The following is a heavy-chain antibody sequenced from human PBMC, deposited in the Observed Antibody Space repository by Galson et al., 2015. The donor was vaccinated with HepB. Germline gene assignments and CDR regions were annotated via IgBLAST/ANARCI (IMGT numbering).Heavy chain of an antibody. V-gene: IGHV3-9*01. J-gene: IGHJ6*02. CDR2: ISWNSGSI. D-gene: IGHD6-13*01. CDR3: AKDITAAAGTYYYYYGMDV. CDR1: GFTFDDYA. Sequence: SLRLSCAASGFTFDDYAMHWVRQAPGKGLEWVSGISWNSGSIGYADSVKGRFTISRDNAKNSLYLQMNSLRAEDTALYYCAKDITAAAGTYYYYYGMDVWGQGTTVTVSS.